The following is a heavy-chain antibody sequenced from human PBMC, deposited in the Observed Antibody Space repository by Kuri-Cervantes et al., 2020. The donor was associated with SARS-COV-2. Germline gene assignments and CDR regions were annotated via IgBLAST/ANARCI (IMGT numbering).Heavy chain of an antibody. D-gene: IGHD3-10*01. CDR3: ATFRGYYNYYGMDV. Sequence: ASVKVSCKASGYTFTSYYMHWVRQAPGQGLEWMGIINPSGGSTSYAQKFQGRVTMTEDTSTDTAYMELSSLRSEDTAMYYCATFRGYYNYYGMDVWGQGTTVTVSS. J-gene: IGHJ6*02. CDR1: GYTFTSYY. CDR2: INPSGGST. V-gene: IGHV1-46*01.